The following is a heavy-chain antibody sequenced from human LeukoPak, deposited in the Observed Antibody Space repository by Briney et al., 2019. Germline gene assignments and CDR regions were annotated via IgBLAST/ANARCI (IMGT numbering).Heavy chain of an antibody. CDR3: ARALPGYSYGIDY. D-gene: IGHD5-18*01. V-gene: IGHV3-30*04. Sequence: GGSLRLSCAASGFTFSSYAMHWVRQAPGKGLERVAVISYDGSNKYYADSVKGRFTISRDNSKNTLYLQMNSLRAEDTAVYYCARALPGYSYGIDYWGQGTLVTVSS. CDR2: ISYDGSNK. J-gene: IGHJ4*02. CDR1: GFTFSSYA.